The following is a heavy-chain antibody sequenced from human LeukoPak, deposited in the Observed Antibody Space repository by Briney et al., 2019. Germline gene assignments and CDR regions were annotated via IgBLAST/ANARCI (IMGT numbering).Heavy chain of an antibody. J-gene: IGHJ4*02. CDR3: AREYSSPGPFDY. Sequence: EASVKVSCKASGGTFSSYAISWVRQAPGQGLEWMGGIIPIFGTANYAQKFQGRVTITADESTSTAYMELSSLRSEDTAVYYCAREYSSPGPFDYWGQGILVTVSS. D-gene: IGHD6-13*01. CDR1: GGTFSSYA. V-gene: IGHV1-69*01. CDR2: IIPIFGTA.